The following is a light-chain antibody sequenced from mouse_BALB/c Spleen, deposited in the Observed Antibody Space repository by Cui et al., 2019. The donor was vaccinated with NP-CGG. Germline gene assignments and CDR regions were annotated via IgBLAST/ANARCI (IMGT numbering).Light chain of an antibody. J-gene: IGLJ1*01. CDR3: ALWYSNHWV. CDR1: TGAVTTSNY. Sequence: QAVVTQESAFTTSPGETVTLTCRSSTGAVTTSNYANWVQEKPDHLFTGLIGGTNNRAPGLPARFSGSLIGDKAALTITGARTEDEAIYFCALWYSNHWVFGGGTKLTVL. CDR2: GTN. V-gene: IGLV1*01.